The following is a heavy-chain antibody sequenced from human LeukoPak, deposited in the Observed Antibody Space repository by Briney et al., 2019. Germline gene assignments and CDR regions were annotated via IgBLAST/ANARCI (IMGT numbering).Heavy chain of an antibody. V-gene: IGHV1-24*01. D-gene: IGHD3-10*01. Sequence: ASVKVACKVSGHTLTDLSVHWVRQAPGKGLEWMGGFDPEHGETIYAQKFQGRVTMTEDTSTDTAYMELSSLRSEDTAVYYCVRGHGPGSFLMDFWGQGTRVTVSS. J-gene: IGHJ4*02. CDR3: VRGHGPGSFLMDF. CDR1: GHTLTDLS. CDR2: FDPEHGET.